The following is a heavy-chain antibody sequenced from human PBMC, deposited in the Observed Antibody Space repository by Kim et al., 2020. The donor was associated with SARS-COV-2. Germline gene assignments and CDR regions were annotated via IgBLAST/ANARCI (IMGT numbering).Heavy chain of an antibody. D-gene: IGHD3-22*01. CDR1: GFTFGSYA. CDR2: ISGSGDDT. Sequence: GGSLRLSCEASGFTFGSYAMTWVRQAPGKGLQWVSSISGSGDDTSYADSVKGRFTISRDNSKSTLYLQLDSLRADDTAVYYCAKRTTFFYDSSGYYFD. V-gene: IGHV3-23*01. CDR3: AKRTTFFYDSSGYYFD. J-gene: IGHJ4*01.